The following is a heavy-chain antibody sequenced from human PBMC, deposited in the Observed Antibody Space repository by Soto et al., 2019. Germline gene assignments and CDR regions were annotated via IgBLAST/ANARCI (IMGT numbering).Heavy chain of an antibody. J-gene: IGHJ6*02. CDR3: AGDYGDHDYYYGMDV. CDR2: IYHSGST. CDR1: GGSISSGGYS. V-gene: IGHV4-30-2*01. Sequence: SETLSLTRAVSGGSISSGGYSWSWIRQPPGKGLEWIGYIYHSGSTYYNPSLKSRVTISVDRSKNQFSLKLSSVTAADTAVYYCAGDYGDHDYYYGMDVWGQGATVTVSS. D-gene: IGHD4-17*01.